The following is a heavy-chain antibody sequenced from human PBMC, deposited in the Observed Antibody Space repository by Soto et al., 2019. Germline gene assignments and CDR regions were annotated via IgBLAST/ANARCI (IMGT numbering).Heavy chain of an antibody. CDR3: VRGVISGHWFDP. D-gene: IGHD3-10*01. CDR2: IFHSGST. J-gene: IGHJ5*02. V-gene: IGHV4-31*03. Sequence: QVQLQESGPGLVKPSQTLSLTCTVSGDSITSGGYYYSWIRQHPGQGLEWIGYIFHSGSTLSNPSLRGRVTLSADTSKNHLSLNLTSVTAADTAVYFCVRGVISGHWFDPWGQGTLVTVSA. CDR1: GDSITSGGYY.